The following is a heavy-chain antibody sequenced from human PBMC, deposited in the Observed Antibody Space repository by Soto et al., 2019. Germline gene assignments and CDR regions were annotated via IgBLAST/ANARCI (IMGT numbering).Heavy chain of an antibody. CDR1: GYRFPIYF. CDR2: IYPDDSDV. D-gene: IGHD4-17*01. J-gene: IGHJ3*01. Sequence: PGESLKISCKASGYRFPIYFIGWVRQMPGGDLEYIGIIYPDDSDVRYNPSFQGQVTTSDDKAITTAYLQWSSLKASATAMYYSVRHFQGGGTLTRDAFDLWGQRTMVTVSS. CDR3: VRHFQGGGTLTRDAFDL. V-gene: IGHV5-51*01.